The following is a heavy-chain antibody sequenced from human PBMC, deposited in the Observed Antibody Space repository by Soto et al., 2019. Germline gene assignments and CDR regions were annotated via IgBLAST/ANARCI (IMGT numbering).Heavy chain of an antibody. V-gene: IGHV3-23*01. CDR2: ISGSGGST. Sequence: GGSLRLSCAASGFTFSSYAMSWVRQAPGKGLEWVSAISGSGGSTYYADSVKGRFTISRDNSKNTLYLQMNSLRAEDTAVYYCASTDLWQWKVHKGDDAFDIWGQGTMVTVSS. J-gene: IGHJ3*02. D-gene: IGHD6-19*01. CDR3: ASTDLWQWKVHKGDDAFDI. CDR1: GFTFSSYA.